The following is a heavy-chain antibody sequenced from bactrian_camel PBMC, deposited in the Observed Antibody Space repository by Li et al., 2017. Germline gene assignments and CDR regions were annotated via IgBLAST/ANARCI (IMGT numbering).Heavy chain of an antibody. D-gene: IGHD5*01. J-gene: IGHJ6*01. V-gene: IGHV3S19*01. CDR3: AAVQTNYPAHCRTDVDWAEYTYNA. Sequence: VQLVESGGGSVQAGGSLRLSCRHSGYSVASDCLAWFRQVQGKEREGVARIWTGVDSTYYHDSVRGRSTISHEKAKNTVYLQMDSLKPEDTAMYYCAAVQTNYPAHCRTDVDWAEYTYNAWCQGTQVTVS. CDR2: IWTGVDST. CDR1: GYSVASDC.